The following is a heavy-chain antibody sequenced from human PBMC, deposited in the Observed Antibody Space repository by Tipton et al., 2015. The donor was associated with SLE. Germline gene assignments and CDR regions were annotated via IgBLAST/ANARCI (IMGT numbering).Heavy chain of an antibody. J-gene: IGHJ3*02. D-gene: IGHD4-23*01. Sequence: LRLSCTVSGGSISSYHWNWIRQPPGKGLEWIGYIYYSGSTNYNPSLKSRVTISVNTSKNQFSLKLSSVTAADTAVYYCARERDYGGNWDIWGQGTMVTVSS. CDR2: IYYSGST. V-gene: IGHV4-59*01. CDR1: GGSISSYH. CDR3: ARERDYGGNWDI.